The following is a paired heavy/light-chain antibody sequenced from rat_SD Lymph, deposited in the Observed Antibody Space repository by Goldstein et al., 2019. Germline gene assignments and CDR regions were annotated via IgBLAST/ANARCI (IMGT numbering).Light chain of an antibody. CDR2: AAN. Sequence: DIQMTQSPASLSASLGETVSIECLASEDIYSYLAWYQQKPGKSPQLLIYAANRLQDGVPSRFSGSGSGTQYSLKISGMQPEDEGDYFCLQGSKFPFTFGSGTKLEIK. CDR3: LQGSKFPFT. CDR1: EDIYSY. J-gene: IGKJ4*01. V-gene: IGKV12S38*01.
Heavy chain of an antibody. J-gene: IGHJ2*01. CDR2: IIPIIDTT. D-gene: IGHD1-5*01. CDR3: ARVQLSHFDY. CDR1: GYTFTSYS. Sequence: EVKLQQSGDELVRPGASVKISCKASGYTFTSYSMHWVKQRPGQGLEWIGAIIPIIDTTEYNQKFKGKATLTADKSSNTANMELSRLTSEDSAVYYCARVQLSHFDYWGQGVMVTVSS. V-gene: IGHV1-56*01.